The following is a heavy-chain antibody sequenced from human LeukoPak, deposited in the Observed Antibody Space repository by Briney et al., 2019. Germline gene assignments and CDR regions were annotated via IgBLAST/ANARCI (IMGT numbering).Heavy chain of an antibody. V-gene: IGHV4-39*01. D-gene: IGHD2-2*01. J-gene: IGHJ6*02. CDR3: ARALLVPAAIFRYYYYGMDV. CDR2: IYDSGST. Sequence: SETLSLTCTVSGGSIRSSYYYWGWIRQPPGKGLECIGSIYDSGSTYYNPSLKSRVTISVDTSKNQFSLKLSSVTAADTAVYYCARALLVPAAIFRYYYYGMDVWGQGTTVTVSS. CDR1: GGSIRSSYYY.